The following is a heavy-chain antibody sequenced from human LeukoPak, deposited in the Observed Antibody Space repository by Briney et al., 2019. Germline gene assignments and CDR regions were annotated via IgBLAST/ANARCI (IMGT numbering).Heavy chain of an antibody. J-gene: IGHJ4*02. V-gene: IGHV3-23*01. CDR1: GFTFSKYA. Sequence: VGSLRLSCAASGFTFSKYAMSWVRQAPGKGLEWVSAISGSGRSTYYADSVKGRFTISRDNSKNTLYLQMNSLRADDTAVYYCAKEPDSSGYFGYWGQGTLVTVSS. CDR2: ISGSGRST. D-gene: IGHD3-22*01. CDR3: AKEPDSSGYFGY.